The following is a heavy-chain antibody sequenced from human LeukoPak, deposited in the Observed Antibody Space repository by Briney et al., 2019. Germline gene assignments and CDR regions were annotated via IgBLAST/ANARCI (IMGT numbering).Heavy chain of an antibody. CDR2: IYPGDSDT. D-gene: IGHD3-22*01. V-gene: IGHV5-51*01. J-gene: IGHJ3*02. CDR1: GYSFTSYW. Sequence: GESLKIPCNGSGYSFTSYWIGWGRQMPGKGPEWMGIIYPGDSDTRYSPSFQGQVTISADKSISTAYLQWSSLKASDTAMYYCARPARPHMIEATLDIWGQGTMVTVSS. CDR3: ARPARPHMIEATLDI.